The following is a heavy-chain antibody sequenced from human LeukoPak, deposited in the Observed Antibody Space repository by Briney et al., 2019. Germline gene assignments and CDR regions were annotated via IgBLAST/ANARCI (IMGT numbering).Heavy chain of an antibody. CDR1: GGSFSGYY. V-gene: IGHV4-59*01. CDR2: IYYSGST. J-gene: IGHJ4*02. Sequence: SETLSLTCAVYGGSFSGYYWSWIRQPPGKGLEWIGYIYYSGSTNYNPSLKSRVTISVDTSKNQFSLKLSSVTAADTAVYYCARAERSSGYSYFDYWGQGTLVTVSS. CDR3: ARAERSSGYSYFDY. D-gene: IGHD3-22*01.